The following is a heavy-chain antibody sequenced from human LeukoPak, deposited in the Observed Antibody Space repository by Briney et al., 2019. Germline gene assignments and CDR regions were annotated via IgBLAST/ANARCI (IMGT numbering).Heavy chain of an antibody. CDR1: GFTFSSYS. Sequence: GGSLRLSCAASGFTFSSYSMNWVRQAPGKGLEWVSLISWDGGSTYYADSVKGRFTISRDNSKNSLYLQMNSLRTEDTALYYCAKASPPYYYDSSGYPLDYWGQGTLVTVSS. D-gene: IGHD3-22*01. V-gene: IGHV3-43*01. CDR3: AKASPPYYYDSSGYPLDY. J-gene: IGHJ4*02. CDR2: ISWDGGST.